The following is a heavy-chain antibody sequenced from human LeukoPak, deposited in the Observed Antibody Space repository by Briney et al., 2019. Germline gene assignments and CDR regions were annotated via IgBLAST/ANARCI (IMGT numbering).Heavy chain of an antibody. CDR2: ISSDGSNI. Sequence: GGSLRLSCAASGFTFSRYWMHWVRQVPGKGLVWVSRISSDGSNIIYADSVKGRFSISRDNAQKTLHLQMNSLRAEDSAVYYCARHHTVAGPSTFDSWGQGTLVTVSP. D-gene: IGHD6-19*01. CDR3: ARHHTVAGPSTFDS. J-gene: IGHJ4*02. CDR1: GFTFSRYW. V-gene: IGHV3-74*01.